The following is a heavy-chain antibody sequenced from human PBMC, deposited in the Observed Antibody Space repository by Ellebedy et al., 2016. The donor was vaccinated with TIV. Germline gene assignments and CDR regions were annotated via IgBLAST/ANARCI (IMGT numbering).Heavy chain of an antibody. CDR2: ITSSGSRT. D-gene: IGHD3-16*01. CDR1: GFTFNSYP. Sequence: PGGSLRLSCAASGFTFNSYPLSWVRQAPGKGLEWVSLITSSGSRTYYADSVKGRFTISRDNSKDTLYLQMNSLRAEDTAVYYCARDYASGWGQGTLVTVSS. V-gene: IGHV3-23*01. CDR3: ARDYASG. J-gene: IGHJ4*02.